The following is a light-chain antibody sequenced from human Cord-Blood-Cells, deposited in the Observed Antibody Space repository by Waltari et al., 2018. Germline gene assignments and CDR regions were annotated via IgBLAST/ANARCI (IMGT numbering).Light chain of an antibody. CDR2: EGS. J-gene: IGLJ3*02. V-gene: IGLV2-23*01. CDR3: CSYAGSSNWV. CDR1: SSAVGSYNL. Sequence: QSALTQPASVSGSPGQSITISCTGTSSAVGSYNLVSWYQQHPGKAPKLIIYEGSKRPSGVSNRFSGSKSGNTASLTISGLQAEDEADYYCCSYAGSSNWVFGGGTKLTVL.